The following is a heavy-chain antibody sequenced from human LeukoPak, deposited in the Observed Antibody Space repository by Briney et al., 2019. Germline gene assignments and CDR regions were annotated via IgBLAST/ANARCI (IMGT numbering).Heavy chain of an antibody. V-gene: IGHV4-59*02. D-gene: IGHD7-27*01. CDR2: IYHTGST. CDR1: GCSVSDYY. Sequence: SETLSLTCTISGCSVSDYYWSWIRQSPGKGLEWLGYIYHTGSTSYSPSLKSRATISADTSQNQFSLKLSSVTAADTAVYYCASRKLGNDYWGQGTLVTVSS. J-gene: IGHJ4*02. CDR3: ASRKLGNDY.